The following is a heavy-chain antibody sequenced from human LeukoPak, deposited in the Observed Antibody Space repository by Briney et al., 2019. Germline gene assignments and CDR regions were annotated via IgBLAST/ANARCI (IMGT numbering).Heavy chain of an antibody. CDR1: GDSISSSSSY. Sequence: PSETLSLTCTVSGDSISSSSSYWGWIRQPPGEGLEWIGSIYYSGSTYYNTSLKSRVTISVDTSKNQFSLKLSSVTAADTAVYYCARSIGYDSSGYVDYWGQGTLVTVSS. CDR3: ARSIGYDSSGYVDY. J-gene: IGHJ4*02. CDR2: IYYSGST. V-gene: IGHV4-39*07. D-gene: IGHD3-22*01.